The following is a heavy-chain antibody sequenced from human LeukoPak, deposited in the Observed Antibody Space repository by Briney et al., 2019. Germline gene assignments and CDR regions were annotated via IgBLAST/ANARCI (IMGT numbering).Heavy chain of an antibody. J-gene: IGHJ4*02. V-gene: IGHV1-2*02. D-gene: IGHD4-17*01. CDR2: INPNSGGT. Sequence: GASVKVSCKASGYTFTGYYMHWVRQAPGQGLEWMGWINPNSGGTNYAQKFQGRVTMTRDTSISTAYMELSRLRSDDTAVYYCATIMTTVTTPFDYWGQGTLVTVSS. CDR1: GYTFTGYY. CDR3: ATIMTTVTTPFDY.